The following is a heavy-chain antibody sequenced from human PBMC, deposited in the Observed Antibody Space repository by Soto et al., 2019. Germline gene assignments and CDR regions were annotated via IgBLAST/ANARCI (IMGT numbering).Heavy chain of an antibody. V-gene: IGHV4-31*03. J-gene: IGHJ5*02. Sequence: SETLSLTCTVSGGSISSGGYYWSWIRQHPGKGLEWIGYIYYSGSTYYNPPLKSRVTISVDTSKNQFSLKLSSVTAADTAVYYCARKLSYCSSTSCYVSWFDPWGQGTLVTVSS. CDR1: GGSISSGGYY. CDR3: ARKLSYCSSTSCYVSWFDP. CDR2: IYYSGST. D-gene: IGHD2-2*01.